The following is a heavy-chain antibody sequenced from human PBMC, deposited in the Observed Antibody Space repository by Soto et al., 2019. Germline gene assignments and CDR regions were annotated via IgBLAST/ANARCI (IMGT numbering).Heavy chain of an antibody. CDR2: IIPIFGTA. Sequence: SVKVSCKASGGTFSSYAISWVRQAPGQGLEWMGGIIPIFGTANYAQKFPGRVTITADKSTSTAYMELSSLRSEDAAVYYCARSLYYDSSPFDPWGQGTLVAVAS. CDR3: ARSLYYDSSPFDP. CDR1: GGTFSSYA. D-gene: IGHD3-22*01. J-gene: IGHJ5*02. V-gene: IGHV1-69*06.